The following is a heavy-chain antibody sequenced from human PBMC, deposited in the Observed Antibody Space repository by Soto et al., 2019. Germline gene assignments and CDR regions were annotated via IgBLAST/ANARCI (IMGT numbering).Heavy chain of an antibody. CDR1: GFTFSNYA. V-gene: IGHV3-48*02. J-gene: IGHJ4*02. Sequence: GGSLRLSCAGSGFTFSNYAMNWVRQAPGKGLEWVSYISHKSSATYHADSVKGRFTISRDNAQNSLYLQMNSLTDEDTAIYYCARDPYSSTTVTRMDYWGRGTLVTVSS. D-gene: IGHD4-17*01. CDR3: ARDPYSSTTVTRMDY. CDR2: ISHKSSAT.